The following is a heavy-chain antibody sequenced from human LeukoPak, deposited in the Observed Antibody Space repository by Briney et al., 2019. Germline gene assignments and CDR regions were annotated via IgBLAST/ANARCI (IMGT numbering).Heavy chain of an antibody. CDR2: IRYDGSDK. J-gene: IGHJ3*02. CDR3: AKGGVSPAYSHIFDI. V-gene: IGHV3-30*02. Sequence: PGGSLGLSCAASGFTFSSYGMHWVRHAPGKGLEWVTFIRYDGSDKYYADSVKGRFTISRDNSKNTLYLQMNSLRAEDTAFYYCAKGGVSPAYSHIFDIWGQGTIVTVSS. D-gene: IGHD2-2*01. CDR1: GFTFSSYG.